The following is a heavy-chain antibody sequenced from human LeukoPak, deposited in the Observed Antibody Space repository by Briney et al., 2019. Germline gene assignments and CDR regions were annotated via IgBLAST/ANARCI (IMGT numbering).Heavy chain of an antibody. CDR1: GGTFSSYA. J-gene: IGHJ3*02. D-gene: IGHD3-22*01. Sequence: SVKVSCKASGGTFSSYAISWVRQPPGQGLEWMGWIIPILGIANYAQTFQGRLTITADKSTSTAYMELSSLRSEDTAVYYCARDHTYYYDSSGPGIWGQGTMVTVSS. CDR3: ARDHTYYYDSSGPGI. V-gene: IGHV1-69*10. CDR2: IIPILGIA.